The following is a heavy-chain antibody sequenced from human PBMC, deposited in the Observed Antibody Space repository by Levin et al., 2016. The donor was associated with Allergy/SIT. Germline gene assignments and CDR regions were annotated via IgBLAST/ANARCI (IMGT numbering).Heavy chain of an antibody. V-gene: IGHV1-69*02. J-gene: IGHJ6*02. CDR2: IIPILGIA. Sequence: WVRQAPGQGLEWMGRIIPILGIANYAQKFQGRVTITADKSTSTAYMELSSLRSEDTAVYYCARRKAFGVVDLVYYYGMDVWGQGTTVTVSS. D-gene: IGHD3-3*01. CDR3: ARRKAFGVVDLVYYYGMDV.